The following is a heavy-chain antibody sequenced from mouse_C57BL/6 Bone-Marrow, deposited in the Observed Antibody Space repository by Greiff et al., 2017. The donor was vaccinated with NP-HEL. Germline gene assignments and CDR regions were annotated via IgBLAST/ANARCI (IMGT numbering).Heavy chain of an antibody. J-gene: IGHJ2*01. D-gene: IGHD3-1*01. V-gene: IGHV5-4*01. CDR1: GFTFSSYA. Sequence: EVKLVESGGGLVKPGGSLKLSCAASGFTFSSYAMSWVRQTPEKRLEWVATISDGGSYTYYPNNVKGRFTISRDNAKNNLYLQMSQLKSEDTAMYYRAREGARGRADYWGQGTTLTVSS. CDR2: ISDGGSYT. CDR3: AREGARGRADY.